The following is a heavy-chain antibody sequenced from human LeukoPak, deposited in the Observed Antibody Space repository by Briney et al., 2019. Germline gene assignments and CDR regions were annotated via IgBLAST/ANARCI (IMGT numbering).Heavy chain of an antibody. CDR1: GFTFSSYE. V-gene: IGHV3-48*03. Sequence: GGSLRLSCAASGFTFSSYEMNWVRQAPGKGLEWVSYISSSGSTIYYADSVKGRFTISRDNAKNSLYLQMNSLRAEDTAVYYCASTMVRGVIDAFDIWGQGTMVTVSS. CDR2: ISSSGSTI. D-gene: IGHD3-10*01. CDR3: ASTMVRGVIDAFDI. J-gene: IGHJ3*02.